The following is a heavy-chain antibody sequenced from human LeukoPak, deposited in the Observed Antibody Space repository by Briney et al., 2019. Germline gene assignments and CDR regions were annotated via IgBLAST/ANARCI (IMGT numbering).Heavy chain of an antibody. V-gene: IGHV3-23*01. Sequence: GGSLRLSCAASGFTFSSYAMSWVRQAPGKGLEWVSAISGSGGNTYYADSVEGRFTISRDNSKNTLYLQMNSLRAEDTAVYYCARGIGSQLRSGWFDPWGQGTLVTVSS. CDR2: ISGSGGNT. J-gene: IGHJ5*02. D-gene: IGHD3-3*01. CDR1: GFTFSSYA. CDR3: ARGIGSQLRSGWFDP.